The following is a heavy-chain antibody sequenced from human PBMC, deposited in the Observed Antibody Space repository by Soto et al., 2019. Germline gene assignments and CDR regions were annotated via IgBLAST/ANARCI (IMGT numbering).Heavy chain of an antibody. CDR2: LYDVDGT. Sequence: GGSLRLSCAASGFTVSSSYMSWVRQAPGKGLEWVSALYDVDGTYYADSVKGRFTTSADSSKTIVYLQMNGLRPDDTAVYYCASWHLREHAYDIWGQGTAVTVSS. J-gene: IGHJ3*02. CDR1: GFTVSSSY. CDR3: ASWHLREHAYDI. D-gene: IGHD4-17*01. V-gene: IGHV3-53*01.